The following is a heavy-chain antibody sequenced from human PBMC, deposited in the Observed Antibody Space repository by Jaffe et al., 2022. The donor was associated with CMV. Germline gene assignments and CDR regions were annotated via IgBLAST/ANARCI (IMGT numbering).Heavy chain of an antibody. CDR2: IKSKTDGGTT. J-gene: IGHJ4*02. V-gene: IGHV3-15*01. D-gene: IGHD4-17*01. CDR1: GFTFSNAW. Sequence: EVQLVESGGGLVKPGGSLRLSCAASGFTFSNAWMSWVRQAPGKGLEWVGRIKSKTDGGTTDYAAPVKGRFTISRDDSKNTLYLQMNSLKTEDTAVYYCTTDDYGDYYFIYWGQGTLVTVSS. CDR3: TTDDYGDYYFIY.